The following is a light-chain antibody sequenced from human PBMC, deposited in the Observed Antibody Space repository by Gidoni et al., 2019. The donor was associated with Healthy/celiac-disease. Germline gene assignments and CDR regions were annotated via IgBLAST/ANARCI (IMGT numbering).Light chain of an antibody. Sequence: EIVLTQSPATLSLPPGERATLSCRASQSVSSYLALYQQKPGQAPRLLIYDASNRATGIPARFSGSGSGTDFTLTISSLEPEDFAVYYCQQRSNWPPLTFGGGTKVEIK. CDR2: DAS. J-gene: IGKJ4*01. V-gene: IGKV3-11*01. CDR3: QQRSNWPPLT. CDR1: QSVSSY.